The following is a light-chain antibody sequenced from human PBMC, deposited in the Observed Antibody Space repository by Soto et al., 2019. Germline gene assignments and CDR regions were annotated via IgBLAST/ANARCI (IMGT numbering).Light chain of an antibody. CDR2: SNN. Sequence: QSVLTQPPSASGTPGQRVTISCSGGSSNIGDNTVNWYQQLPGTAPKLLIYSNNQRPSGVPDRFSGSKSGTSASPASSGVQSEDEADYYCAAWDDSLFWVFGGGTKLTVL. J-gene: IGLJ3*02. CDR3: AAWDDSLFWV. CDR1: SSNIGDNT. V-gene: IGLV1-44*01.